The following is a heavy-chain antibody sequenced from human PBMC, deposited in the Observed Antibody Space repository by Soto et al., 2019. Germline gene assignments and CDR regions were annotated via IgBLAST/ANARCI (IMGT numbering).Heavy chain of an antibody. Sequence: QVQLVESGGGVVKPGGSLRLSCAASGFTFSYYYMSWIRQAPGKGLEWVSYITSSSSHTNYADSVKGRFTISRDNAKNSLYLQMNSLRAEDTAVYYCSRGVRYAFDIWGPGTMVTVSS. V-gene: IGHV3-11*05. CDR1: GFTFSYYY. J-gene: IGHJ3*02. CDR3: SRGVRYAFDI. CDR2: ITSSSSHT. D-gene: IGHD3-10*01.